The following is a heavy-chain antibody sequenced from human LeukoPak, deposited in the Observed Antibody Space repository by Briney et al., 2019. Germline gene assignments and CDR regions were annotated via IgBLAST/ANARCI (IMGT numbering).Heavy chain of an antibody. Sequence: SVTVSCMASGGTFISYAISWVRQAPGQGLEWMGRIIPILGIANYAQKFQGRVTITADKSTSTAYMELSSLRSEDTAVYYCARERVYWKGYYFDYWGQGTLVTVSS. D-gene: IGHD1-26*01. CDR2: IIPILGIA. V-gene: IGHV1-69*04. J-gene: IGHJ4*02. CDR1: GGTFISYA. CDR3: ARERVYWKGYYFDY.